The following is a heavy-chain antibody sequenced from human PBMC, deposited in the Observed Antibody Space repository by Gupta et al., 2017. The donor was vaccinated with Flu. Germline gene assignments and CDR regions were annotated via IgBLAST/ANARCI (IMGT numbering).Heavy chain of an antibody. CDR2: ISGSGGST. CDR3: ALGVRSARGPTVTTLAFDY. J-gene: IGHJ4*02. D-gene: IGHD4-17*01. V-gene: IGHV3-23*01. Sequence: EVQLLESGGGLVQPGGSLRLSCAASGFTFSSYAMSWVRQAPGKGLEWVSAISGSGGSTYYADSVKGRFTISRDNSKNTLYLQMNSLRAEDTAVYYCALGVRSARGPTVTTLAFDYWGQGTLVTVSS. CDR1: GFTFSSYA.